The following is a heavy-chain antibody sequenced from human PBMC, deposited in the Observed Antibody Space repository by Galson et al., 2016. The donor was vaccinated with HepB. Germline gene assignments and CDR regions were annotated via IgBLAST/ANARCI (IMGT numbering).Heavy chain of an antibody. J-gene: IGHJ2*01. Sequence: SETLSLTCTASGGSISGSSYYWGWIRQPPGKGLEWIGSVDYTGSSFYSPPLKSRVTISIDTSKNQFSLKLSSVTAADTAVYYCAREGRYSDNSGYYYNAYFDLWGRGTLVTISS. V-gene: IGHV4-39*07. CDR3: AREGRYSDNSGYYYNAYFDL. D-gene: IGHD3-22*01. CDR2: VDYTGSS. CDR1: GGSISGSSYY.